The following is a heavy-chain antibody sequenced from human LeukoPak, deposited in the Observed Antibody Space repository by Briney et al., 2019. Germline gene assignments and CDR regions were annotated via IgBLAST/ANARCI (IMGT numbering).Heavy chain of an antibody. CDR2: INVSGGSP. Sequence: GGSLRLSCAASGFTFSSYAMMWVRQAPGKGLDWVSTINVSGGSPNYADSVRGRFTISRDNSKNTLCLQMNSLRAEDTALYYCAKGLREYDFWSGYATWGQGTLVTVSS. CDR1: GFTFSSYA. V-gene: IGHV3-23*01. D-gene: IGHD3-3*01. CDR3: AKGLREYDFWSGYAT. J-gene: IGHJ5*02.